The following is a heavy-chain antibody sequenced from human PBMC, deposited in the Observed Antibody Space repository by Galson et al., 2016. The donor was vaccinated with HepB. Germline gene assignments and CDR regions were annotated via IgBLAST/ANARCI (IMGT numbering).Heavy chain of an antibody. CDR1: GGSTSSGTYY. V-gene: IGHV4-31*03. CDR3: AYTYYYDSSGYSPFYN. CDR2: IYYSGRT. J-gene: IGHJ4*02. Sequence: TLSLTCTVSGGSTSSGTYYWSWIRQHPEKGLESVGFIYYSGRTYYYPSLKSRVTISVDTSNNHFSLKLSSVTAADTAVYYCAYTYYYDSSGYSPFYNWGQGTLVTVSS. D-gene: IGHD3-22*01.